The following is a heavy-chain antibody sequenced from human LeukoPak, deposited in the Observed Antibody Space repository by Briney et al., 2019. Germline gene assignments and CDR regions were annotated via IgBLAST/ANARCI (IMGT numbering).Heavy chain of an antibody. D-gene: IGHD1-26*01. J-gene: IGHJ4*02. CDR3: ARLRYSGSSLGAFDY. CDR1: GYSLSNGFY. Sequence: ASETLSLTCAVSGYSLSNGFYWGWIRQPPGKGVGWVGSIFHTGNTYYNPSLKRRLTISVDTSKNQFSLQLRSVTAADTAVYYCARLRYSGSSLGAFDYWGQGTLVTVSS. V-gene: IGHV4-38-2*01. CDR2: IFHTGNT.